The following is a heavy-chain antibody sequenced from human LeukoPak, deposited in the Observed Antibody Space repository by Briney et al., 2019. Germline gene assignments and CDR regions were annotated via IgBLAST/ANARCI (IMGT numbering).Heavy chain of an antibody. CDR1: GFTVSSNS. V-gene: IGHV3-53*01. CDR3: ARASIYYGSLVPNHYYYMDV. Sequence: GGSLRLSCTVSGFTVSSNSMSWVRQAPGKGLEWVSFIYSDNTHYSDSVKGRFTISRDNSKNTLYLQMNSLRAEDTAVYYCARASIYYGSLVPNHYYYMDVWGKGTTVTVSS. D-gene: IGHD3-22*01. CDR2: IYSDNT. J-gene: IGHJ6*03.